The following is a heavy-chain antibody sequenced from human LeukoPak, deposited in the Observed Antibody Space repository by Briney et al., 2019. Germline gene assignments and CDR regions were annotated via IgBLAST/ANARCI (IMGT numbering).Heavy chain of an antibody. D-gene: IGHD3-22*01. Sequence: ASVKVSCKASGYTFTGYYMHWVRQAPGQRLEWMGWINPNSGGTNYAQKFQGRVTMTRDTSISTAYMELSRLRSDDTAVYYCARDLTYYCDSSGYYPEVVDAFDIWGQGTMVTVSS. V-gene: IGHV1-2*02. CDR1: GYTFTGYY. J-gene: IGHJ3*02. CDR2: INPNSGGT. CDR3: ARDLTYYCDSSGYYPEVVDAFDI.